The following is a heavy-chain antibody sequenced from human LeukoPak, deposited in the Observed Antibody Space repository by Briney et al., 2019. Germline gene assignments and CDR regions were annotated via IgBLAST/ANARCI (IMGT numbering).Heavy chain of an antibody. CDR3: ARQWLVSPLFDY. Sequence: SETESLICAFYGGSFSGYYWSWTRQPPGKGLEWIGEINDSGSSNFSERHIRRVTVSVHTSKNQLSLKLSSVTAADTAVYYCARQWLVSPLFDYWGQGNLGPVSS. V-gene: IGHV4-34*01. CDR1: GGSFSGYY. CDR2: INDSGSS. J-gene: IGHJ4*03. D-gene: IGHD6-19*01.